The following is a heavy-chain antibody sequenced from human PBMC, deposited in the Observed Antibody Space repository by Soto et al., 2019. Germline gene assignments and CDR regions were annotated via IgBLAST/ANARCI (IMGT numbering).Heavy chain of an antibody. Sequence: EVQLLESGGGLVQPGGSLRLSRAASGFTFSSYAMTWVRQAPGKGLEWVSALSGNSGTTYSADSVKGRFTISRDNSRNTLYLQMSSLRAEDTALYYCAKGSKFTIFSANDFWGQGTLVTVSS. J-gene: IGHJ4*02. CDR2: LSGNSGTT. D-gene: IGHD3-3*01. CDR3: AKGSKFTIFSANDF. V-gene: IGHV3-23*01. CDR1: GFTFSSYA.